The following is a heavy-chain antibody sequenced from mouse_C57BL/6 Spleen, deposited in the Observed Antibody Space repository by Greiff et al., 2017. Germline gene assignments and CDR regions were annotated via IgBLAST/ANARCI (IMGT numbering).Heavy chain of an antibody. J-gene: IGHJ4*01. CDR3: VRQRGYDAMDY. CDR1: GFSFNTYA. V-gene: IGHV10-1*01. Sequence: GGGLVQPKGSLKLSCAASGFSFNTYAMNWVRQAPGKGLEWVARIRSKSNNYATYYADSVKDRFTISRDDSESMLYLQMNNLKTEDTAMYYCVRQRGYDAMDYRGQGTSDTVSS. CDR2: IRSKSNNYAT.